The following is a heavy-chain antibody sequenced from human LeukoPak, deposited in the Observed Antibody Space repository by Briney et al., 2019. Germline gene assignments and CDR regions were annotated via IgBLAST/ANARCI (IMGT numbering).Heavy chain of an antibody. CDR3: ARVRLGELSLLDY. D-gene: IGHD3-16*02. CDR2: MNPNSGNT. Sequence: ASVKVSCKASGYTFTSYDINWVRQATGQGLEWMGWMNPNSGNTGHAQKFQGRVTMTRNTSISTAYMELSSLRSEDTAVYYCARVRLGELSLLDYWGQGTLVTVSS. V-gene: IGHV1-8*01. CDR1: GYTFTSYD. J-gene: IGHJ4*02.